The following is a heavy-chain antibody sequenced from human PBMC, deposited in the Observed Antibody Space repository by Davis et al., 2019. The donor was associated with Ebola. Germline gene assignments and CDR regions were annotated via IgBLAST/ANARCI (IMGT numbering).Heavy chain of an antibody. Sequence: MPSETLSLTCTVSGGSISSSSYYWGWIRQPPGKGLEWIGSIYYSGSTYYNPSLKSRVTISVDTSKNQFSLKLSSVTAADTAVYYCARPYIPAAIGWWYFDLWGRGTLVTVSS. D-gene: IGHD2-2*01. CDR1: GGSISSSSYY. J-gene: IGHJ2*01. CDR3: ARPYIPAAIGWWYFDL. CDR2: IYYSGST. V-gene: IGHV4-39*01.